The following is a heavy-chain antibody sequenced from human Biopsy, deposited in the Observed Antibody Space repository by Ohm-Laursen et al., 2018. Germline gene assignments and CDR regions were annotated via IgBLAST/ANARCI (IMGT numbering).Heavy chain of an antibody. D-gene: IGHD2-2*01. Sequence: ASVKVSCKASGYTFPSYGISWVRQAPGQGLEWMGRIIPILRTTAYAQTFLGRVTITADSPTSTVDMELTSLTSDDTAVYFCAREAIGYQLPCDDWGQGTLVTVSS. CDR2: IIPILRTT. CDR3: AREAIGYQLPCDD. J-gene: IGHJ4*02. CDR1: GYTFPSYG. V-gene: IGHV1-69*11.